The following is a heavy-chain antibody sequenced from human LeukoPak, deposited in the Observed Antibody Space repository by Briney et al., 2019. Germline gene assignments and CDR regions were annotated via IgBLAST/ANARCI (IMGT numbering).Heavy chain of an antibody. CDR2: IYPGDSDT. D-gene: IGHD5-24*01. V-gene: IGHV5-51*01. J-gene: IGHJ4*02. CDR1: GYSFTSYW. Sequence: GESLKISCQGSGYSFTSYWIGWVRQMPGKGLEWMGIIYPGDSDTRYSPSFQGQVTISADKSISTAYLQWSSLKASDTAMYYCARLGAEMATIPYHHLNFDYWGQGTLVTVSS. CDR3: ARLGAEMATIPYHHLNFDY.